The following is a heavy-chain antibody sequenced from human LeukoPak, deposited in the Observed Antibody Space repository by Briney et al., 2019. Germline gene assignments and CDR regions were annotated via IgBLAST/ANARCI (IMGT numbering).Heavy chain of an antibody. CDR1: GYTFTSYG. J-gene: IGHJ3*02. CDR3: ASWSHSDNAFDI. Sequence: SVKVSCKASGYTFTSYGISWVRQAPGQGLEWMGRIIPILGIANYAQKFQGRVTITADKSTSTAYMELSSLRSEDTAVYYCASWSHSDNAFDIWGQGTMVTVSS. V-gene: IGHV1-69*04. CDR2: IIPILGIA.